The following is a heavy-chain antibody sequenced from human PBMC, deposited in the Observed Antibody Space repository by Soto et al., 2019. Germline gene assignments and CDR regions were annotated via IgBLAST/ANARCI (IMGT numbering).Heavy chain of an antibody. CDR3: AKDGLPQLYYYYYYGMDV. V-gene: IGHV3-30*18. CDR2: ISYDGSNK. CDR1: GFTFSSYG. D-gene: IGHD1-1*01. Sequence: PWGSLRLSCAASGFTFSSYGMHWVRQAPGKGLEWVAVISYDGSNKYYADSVKGRFTISRDNSKNTLYLQMNSLRAEDTAVYYCAKDGLPQLYYYYYYGMDVWGQGTTVTVSS. J-gene: IGHJ6*02.